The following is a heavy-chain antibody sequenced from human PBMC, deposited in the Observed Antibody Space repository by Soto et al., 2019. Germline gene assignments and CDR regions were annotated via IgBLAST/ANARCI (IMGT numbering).Heavy chain of an antibody. CDR3: AHRVLRTVFGLVTTTAIYFDF. D-gene: IGHD3-3*01. J-gene: IGHJ4*02. Sequence: QITLNESGPTVVRPTETLTLTCRFSGFSLTTSGVGVGWIRQSPGKAPEWLALIYWGADKRYSASLKSRLTITTDTSKNQVVLTVSDLDPTDTATYYCAHRVLRTVFGLVTTTAIYFDFWGQGTPVAVSS. V-gene: IGHV2-5*02. CDR2: IYWGADK. CDR1: GFSLTTSGVG.